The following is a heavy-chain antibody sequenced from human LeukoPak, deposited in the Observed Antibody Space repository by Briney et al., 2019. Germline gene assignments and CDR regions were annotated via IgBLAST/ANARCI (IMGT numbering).Heavy chain of an antibody. CDR3: ARYYDVLTGYYSYYYYGMDV. CDR2: ISAYNGNT. D-gene: IGHD3-9*01. V-gene: IGHV1-18*01. Sequence: ASVKVSCKASGYTFTSYGISCVRHAPGHGLEWRGWISAYNGNTNYAQKLQGRVTMTTDTSTSTAYMELRSLRSDDTAVYYCARYYDVLTGYYSYYYYGMDVWGQGSTVTVSS. CDR1: GYTFTSYG. J-gene: IGHJ6*02.